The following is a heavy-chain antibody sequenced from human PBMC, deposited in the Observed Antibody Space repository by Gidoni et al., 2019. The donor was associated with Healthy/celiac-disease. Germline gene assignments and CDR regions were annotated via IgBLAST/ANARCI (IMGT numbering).Heavy chain of an antibody. CDR2: INHSGST. CDR3: ARGHYDFGVVMRYYYYGMDV. V-gene: IGHV4-34*01. J-gene: IGHJ6*02. D-gene: IGHD3-3*01. Sequence: QVQLQQWGAGLLKPSETLSLTCAVYGGSFSGYYWSWIRQPPGKGLEWIGEINHSGSTNYNPSLKSRVTISVDTSKNQFSLKLSSVTAADTAVYYCARGHYDFGVVMRYYYYGMDVWGQGTTVTVSS. CDR1: GGSFSGYY.